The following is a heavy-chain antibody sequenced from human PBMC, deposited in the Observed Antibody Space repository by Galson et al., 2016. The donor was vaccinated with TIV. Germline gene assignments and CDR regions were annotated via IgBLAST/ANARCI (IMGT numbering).Heavy chain of an antibody. CDR3: AKMDSSGFDYVRRFDF. CDR2: ISWNSAYI. CDR1: GFTFDDYA. J-gene: IGHJ4*02. V-gene: IGHV3-9*01. D-gene: IGHD3-22*01. Sequence: SLRLSCAASGFTFDDYAMHWVRHAPGKGLEWVSGISWNSAYIAYADSVKGRFTISRDNPRNTLYLQMSSLRAEDTAVYFCAKMDSSGFDYVRRFDFWGQGTLATVSS.